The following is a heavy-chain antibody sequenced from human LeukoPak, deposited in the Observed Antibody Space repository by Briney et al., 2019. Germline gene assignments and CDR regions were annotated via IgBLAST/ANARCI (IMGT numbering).Heavy chain of an antibody. D-gene: IGHD3-10*01. CDR3: ARDPSMVRGVIIIPPYGMDV. CDR2: INPSGGST. V-gene: IGHV1-46*01. Sequence: GASVKVSCKAPGYTFTSYYMHWVRQAPGQGLEWMGIINPSGGSTSYAQKFQGRVTMTRDTSTSTVYMELSSLRSEDTAVYYCARDPSMVRGVIIIPPYGMDVWGQGTTVTVSS. J-gene: IGHJ6*02. CDR1: GYTFTSYY.